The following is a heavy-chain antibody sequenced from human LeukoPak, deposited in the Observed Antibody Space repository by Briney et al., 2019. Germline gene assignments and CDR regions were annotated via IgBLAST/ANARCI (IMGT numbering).Heavy chain of an antibody. CDR3: ADYGSGSYYNLLH. Sequence: PGGSLRLSCAASGFTFSSYGMHWVRQAPGKGLEWVAFIRYDGSNKYYADSVKGRFTISRDNSKNTLYLQMNSLRAEDTAVYYCADYGSGSYYNLLHWGQGTLVTVSS. J-gene: IGHJ4*02. CDR1: GFTFSSYG. V-gene: IGHV3-30*02. D-gene: IGHD3-10*01. CDR2: IRYDGSNK.